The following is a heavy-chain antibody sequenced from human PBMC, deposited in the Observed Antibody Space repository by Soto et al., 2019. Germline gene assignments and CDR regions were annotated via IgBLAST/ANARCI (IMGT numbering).Heavy chain of an antibody. V-gene: IGHV4-30-4*01. CDR3: ARASYDSSTYYLDY. Sequence: QVQLQESGPGLVKPSQTLSLTCTVSGASISSGDYYWTWIRQPPGKGLEWIGSIYYSGSTYYNPSLKSRVTTSVDTSNTQFSLKLSSVTAADTAVYYCARASYDSSTYYLDYWGQGTLVTVSS. J-gene: IGHJ4*02. CDR1: GASISSGDYY. CDR2: IYYSGST. D-gene: IGHD3-22*01.